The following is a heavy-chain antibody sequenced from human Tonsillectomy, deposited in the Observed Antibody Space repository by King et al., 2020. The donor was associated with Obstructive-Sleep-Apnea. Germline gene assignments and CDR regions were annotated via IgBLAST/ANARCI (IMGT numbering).Heavy chain of an antibody. V-gene: IGHV3-30*18. CDR2: ISYDGSNK. D-gene: IGHD3-10*01. Sequence: VQLVESGGGVVQPGRSLRLSCAASGFTFSSYGMHWVRQAPGKGLEWVAVISYDGSNKYYADSVKGRFTISRDNSKNTLYLQMNSLRAEDTAVYYCAKDRRRFGELLWNAFDIWGQGTMVTVSS. J-gene: IGHJ3*02. CDR3: AKDRRRFGELLWNAFDI. CDR1: GFTFSSYG.